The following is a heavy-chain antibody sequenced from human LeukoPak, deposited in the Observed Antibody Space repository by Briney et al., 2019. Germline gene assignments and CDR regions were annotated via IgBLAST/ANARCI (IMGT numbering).Heavy chain of an antibody. CDR2: IIPTCGIA. D-gene: IGHD3-22*01. V-gene: IGHV1-69*04. CDR3: ASAGGKKYYDSSGPNWFHP. J-gene: IGHJ5*02. CDR1: GGTFSTYA. Sequence: SVKVSCKASGGTFSTYAITWVRQAPGQGLEWMGRIIPTCGIANYAHKFQGRVTITADKSTSTADMELSSLRSEATHVSYCASAGGKKYYDSSGPNWFHPWGQATLVPVSS.